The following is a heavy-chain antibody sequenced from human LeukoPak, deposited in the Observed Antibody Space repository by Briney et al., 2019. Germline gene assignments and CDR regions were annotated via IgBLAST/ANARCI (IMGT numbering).Heavy chain of an antibody. J-gene: IGHJ4*02. V-gene: IGHV3-23*01. Sequence: GGSLRLSCAASGFTFSIYAMSWVRQAPGKGLEWVSTISGGGGSTYYAGSVKGRFTISRDNSKNTLSLQMNTLRAEDTAVYYCNYYGSGTPLYFDYWGQGTLVTVSS. D-gene: IGHD3-10*01. CDR2: ISGGGGST. CDR1: GFTFSIYA. CDR3: NYYGSGTPLYFDY.